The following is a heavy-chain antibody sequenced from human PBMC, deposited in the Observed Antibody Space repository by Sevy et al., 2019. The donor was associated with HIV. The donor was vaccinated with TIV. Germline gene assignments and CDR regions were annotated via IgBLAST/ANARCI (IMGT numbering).Heavy chain of an antibody. CDR1: GFTFEDSA. J-gene: IGHJ4*02. V-gene: IGHV3-9*01. CDR2: ISWNSATR. D-gene: IGHD1-7*01. Sequence: GGSLRLSCAASGFTFEDSAMHWVRQAPGKGLEWVSGISWNSATRGYADSVKGRFTISRDNAKNSLYLQMNSLRAEDTAVYYCARDSETGTTEVDYWGQGTLVTVSS. CDR3: ARDSETGTTEVDY.